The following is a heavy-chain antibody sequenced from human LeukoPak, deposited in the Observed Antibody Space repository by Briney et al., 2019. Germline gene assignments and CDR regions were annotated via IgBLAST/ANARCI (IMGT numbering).Heavy chain of an antibody. D-gene: IGHD6-13*01. J-gene: IGHJ6*02. CDR3: ARDPYSSSWSYGMDV. CDR1: GFTFSSYA. V-gene: IGHV3-30-3*01. Sequence: QSGRSLRLSCAASGFTFSSYAMHWVRQAPGKGLEWVAVISYDGSNKYYADSVKGRFTISRGNSKNTLYLQMNSLRAEDTAVYYCARDPYSSSWSYGMDVWGQGTA. CDR2: ISYDGSNK.